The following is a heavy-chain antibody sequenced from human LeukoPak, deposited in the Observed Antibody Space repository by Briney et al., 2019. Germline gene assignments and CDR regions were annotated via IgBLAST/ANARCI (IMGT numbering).Heavy chain of an antibody. J-gene: IGHJ4*02. CDR1: GYTFTSYY. D-gene: IGHD6-13*01. Sequence: ASVKVSCKASGYTFTSYYMHWVRQAPGQGLEWMVIINPSGGSTSYAQKFQGRVTMTRDTSTSTVYMELSSLRSEDTAVYYCARDSSSWYKMQYYFDYWGQGTLVTVSS. V-gene: IGHV1-46*03. CDR2: INPSGGST. CDR3: ARDSSSWYKMQYYFDY.